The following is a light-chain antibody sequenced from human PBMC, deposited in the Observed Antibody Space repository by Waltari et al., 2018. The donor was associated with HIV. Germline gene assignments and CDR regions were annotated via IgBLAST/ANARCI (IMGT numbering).Light chain of an antibody. CDR3: AAWDVSLRGAYV. CDR1: RSDIGSNY. V-gene: IGLV1-47*01. Sequence: QSVLTQPPSASGTPGQRVTISCSGARSDIGSNYVYWSQQLPGTAPNLLIYRNNQRPSGVPDRFSASKSGTSASLAISGLRSEDEADYYCAAWDVSLRGAYVFGTGTKVAVL. J-gene: IGLJ1*01. CDR2: RNN.